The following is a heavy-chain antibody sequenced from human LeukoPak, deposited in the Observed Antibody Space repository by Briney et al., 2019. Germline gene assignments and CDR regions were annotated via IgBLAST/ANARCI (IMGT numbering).Heavy chain of an antibody. CDR1: RFTFSSYG. CDR2: IRYDGNNK. Sequence: GGSLRLSCAASRFTFSSYGMHWVRQAPGKGLEWVAFIRYDGNNKYYADSVKGRFTVSRDNSKNTLYLQMNSLRAEDTAIYYCAKDIAAAGGWGQGTLVTVSS. J-gene: IGHJ4*02. D-gene: IGHD6-13*01. CDR3: AKDIAAAGG. V-gene: IGHV3-30*02.